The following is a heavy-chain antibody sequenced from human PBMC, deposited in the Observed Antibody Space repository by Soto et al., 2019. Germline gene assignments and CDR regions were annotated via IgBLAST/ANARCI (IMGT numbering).Heavy chain of an antibody. Sequence: GASVKVSCKASGDTFSSYAISWVRQAPGQGLEWMGGIIPIFGTANYAQKFQGRVTITADESTSTAYMELSSLRSEDTAVYYCARDPLEDGITIFGVALDYWGQGTLVTVSS. D-gene: IGHD3-3*01. CDR1: GDTFSSYA. V-gene: IGHV1-69*13. CDR3: ARDPLEDGITIFGVALDY. J-gene: IGHJ4*02. CDR2: IIPIFGTA.